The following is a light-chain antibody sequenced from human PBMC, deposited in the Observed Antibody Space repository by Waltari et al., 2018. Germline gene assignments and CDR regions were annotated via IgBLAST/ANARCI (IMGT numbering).Light chain of an antibody. V-gene: IGKV3-11*01. Sequence: EIVLTQSPVTLSLSPGERATLSCRASQSVSHYLAWYQQKPGQAPRLPINDTFSRASGIPARFSGSGSGTDFTLSISSLEPEDFVVYYCLHRSNWPPLFTFGPGTKVDIK. CDR3: LHRSNWPPLFT. J-gene: IGKJ3*01. CDR2: DTF. CDR1: QSVSHY.